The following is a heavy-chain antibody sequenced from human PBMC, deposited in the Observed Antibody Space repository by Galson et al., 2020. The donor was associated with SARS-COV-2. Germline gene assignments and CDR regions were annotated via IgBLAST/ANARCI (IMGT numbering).Heavy chain of an antibody. D-gene: IGHD2-2*02. CDR2: IIPIFGTA. CDR1: GGPFSSYA. CDR3: AGPSKLLYEGGDAFDI. V-gene: IGHV1-69*13. Sequence: SVKVSCKASGGPFSSYAISWVRQAPGQGLEWMGGIIPIFGTANYAQKFQGRVTITADESTSTAYMELSSLRSEDTAVYYCAGPSKLLYEGGDAFDIWGQGTMVTVSS. J-gene: IGHJ3*02.